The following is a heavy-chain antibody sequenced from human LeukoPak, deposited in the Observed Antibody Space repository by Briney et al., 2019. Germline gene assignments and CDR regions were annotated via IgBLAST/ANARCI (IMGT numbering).Heavy chain of an antibody. Sequence: GGSLRLSCAGSGFTFSSHSVNWVRQAPGKGLEWISYISSSSNSIHYADSVKGRFTISRDNAKKSLYLQMNSLRDEDTAVYYCARDPRGDYYYYYGMDVWGQGTTVTVSS. V-gene: IGHV3-48*02. CDR3: ARDPRGDYYYYYGMDV. D-gene: IGHD2-21*02. CDR2: ISSSSNSI. CDR1: GFTFSSHS. J-gene: IGHJ6*02.